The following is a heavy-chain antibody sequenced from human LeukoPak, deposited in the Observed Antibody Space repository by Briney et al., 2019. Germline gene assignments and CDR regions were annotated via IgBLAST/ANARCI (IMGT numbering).Heavy chain of an antibody. CDR2: INTYNGNT. CDR1: GYTFTSYG. J-gene: IGHJ3*02. CDR3: ARDYYDSSGYSYDAFDI. V-gene: IGHV1-18*01. Sequence: ASVKVSCKASGYTFTSYGISWARQAPGQGLEWMGWINTYNGNTNCAQKLQGRVTMTTDTSTNTAYMELRSLRSDDTAVYYCARDYYDSSGYSYDAFDIWGQGTMVTVSS. D-gene: IGHD3-22*01.